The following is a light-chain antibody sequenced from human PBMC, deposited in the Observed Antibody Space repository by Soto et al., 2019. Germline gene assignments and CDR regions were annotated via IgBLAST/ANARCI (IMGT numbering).Light chain of an antibody. V-gene: IGKV3-15*01. Sequence: EIRMTQFPATLSASPGGGATLSCRAAQDVTTNFAWYQLKRGQPPRLLIYDISTRATGVPARFSGSGSGTEFTLTISSLQPDDFATYYCQHYNSYSEAFGQGTKVDIK. CDR3: QHYNSYSEA. CDR2: DIS. J-gene: IGKJ1*01. CDR1: QDVTTN.